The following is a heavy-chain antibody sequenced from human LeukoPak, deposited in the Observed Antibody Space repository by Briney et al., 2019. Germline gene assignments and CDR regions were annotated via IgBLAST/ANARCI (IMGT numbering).Heavy chain of an antibody. Sequence: SETLSLTCAVSGGSISSGGYSWSWIRQPPGKGLEWNGYIYHSGSTYYNPSLKSRVTISVDRSKNQFSLKLSSVTAADTAVYYCARHVSNWFDPWGQGTLVTVSS. CDR1: GGSISSGGYS. J-gene: IGHJ5*02. V-gene: IGHV4-30-2*01. CDR3: ARHVSNWFDP. CDR2: IYHSGST. D-gene: IGHD3-16*01.